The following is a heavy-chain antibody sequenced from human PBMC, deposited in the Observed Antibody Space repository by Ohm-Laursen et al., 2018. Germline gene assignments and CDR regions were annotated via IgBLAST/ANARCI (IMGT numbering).Heavy chain of an antibody. CDR3: ASSQVGYDFWSGYYRGYYYYGMDV. J-gene: IGHJ6*02. V-gene: IGHV3-74*01. Sequence: SLRLSCAASGFTFSSYWMHWVRQAPGKGLVWVSRINSDGSSTSYADSVKGRFTISRDNAKNTLYLQMNSLRAEDTAVYYCASSQVGYDFWSGYYRGYYYYGMDVWGQGTTVTVSS. CDR2: INSDGSST. CDR1: GFTFSSYW. D-gene: IGHD3-3*01.